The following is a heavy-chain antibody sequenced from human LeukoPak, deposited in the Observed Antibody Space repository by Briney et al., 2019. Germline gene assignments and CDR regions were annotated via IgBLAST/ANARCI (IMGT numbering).Heavy chain of an antibody. V-gene: IGHV4-34*01. J-gene: IGHJ4*02. CDR3: ATASTVTGSGPSYY. D-gene: IGHD1-1*01. Sequence: SATLSLTCTVYGGSFSGYYWSWIRQSPGKGLEWIGEINQSGSTNYNTSPKRGVTISVPTSKNQCSRKLCSVTAADTAVYYCATASTVTGSGPSYYWGQGTLGTVSS. CDR1: GGSFSGYY. CDR2: INQSGST.